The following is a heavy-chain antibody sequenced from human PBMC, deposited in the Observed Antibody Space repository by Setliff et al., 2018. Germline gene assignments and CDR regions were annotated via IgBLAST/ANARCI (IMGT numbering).Heavy chain of an antibody. CDR1: GDSLSSGPYY. V-gene: IGHV4-61*09. CDR3: ARGRLLYVGDSHYSDT. D-gene: IGHD4-17*01. Sequence: ASETLSLTCTVSGDSLSSGPYYWTRVRQPAGKGLEWIGHIYIYSSGTTNYSPSLKSRVTISADTSKNQFSLQLTSVTATDTAVYYCARGRLLYVGDSHYSDTWGQGTLVTVSS. J-gene: IGHJ4*02. CDR2: IYIYSSGTT.